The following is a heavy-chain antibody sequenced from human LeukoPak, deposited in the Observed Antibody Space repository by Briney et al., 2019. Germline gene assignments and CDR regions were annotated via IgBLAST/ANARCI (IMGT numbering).Heavy chain of an antibody. CDR3: ARVMKDWNHLDY. CDR2: INPNSGGT. J-gene: IGHJ4*02. CDR1: GYTFTYYD. V-gene: IGHV1-2*02. Sequence: ASVKVSCKASGYTFTYYDINWVRQATGQGLEWMGWINPNSGGTNNAQKFQGRVTMTRDTSISTAYMELSRLRSDDTAVYYCARVMKDWNHLDYWGQGTLVTVSS. D-gene: IGHD1-1*01.